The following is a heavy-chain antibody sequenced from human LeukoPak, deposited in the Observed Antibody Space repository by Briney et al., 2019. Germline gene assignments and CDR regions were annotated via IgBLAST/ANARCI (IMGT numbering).Heavy chain of an antibody. V-gene: IGHV4-4*02. D-gene: IGHD6-13*01. Sequence: PSETLSLTCAVSGGSISSSNWWSWVRQPPGKGLEWIGEIYHSGSTNYNPSLKSRVTISVDNSKNQFSLKLSSVTAADTAVYYCARGGQQLVIGYFQHWGQGTLVTVSS. CDR1: GGSISSSNW. CDR3: ARGGQQLVIGYFQH. J-gene: IGHJ1*01. CDR2: IYHSGST.